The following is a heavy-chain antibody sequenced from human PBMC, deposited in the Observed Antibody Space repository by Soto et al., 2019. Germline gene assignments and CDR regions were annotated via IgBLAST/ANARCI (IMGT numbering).Heavy chain of an antibody. V-gene: IGHV3-74*01. J-gene: IGHJ3*02. CDR2: ISNDGTST. CDR3: ARDWYSDVTIDLFSADDFDI. Sequence: EVQLVESGGGLVQPGGSLRLSCAASGFTSSSYWMHWVRQAPGKGLVWVSRISNDGTSTNYADSVKGRFTISRDNAKNTVYLEMTRLSAEDTALYYCARDWYSDVTIDLFSADDFDIWGQGTTVTVSS. D-gene: IGHD3-3*01. CDR1: GFTSSSYW.